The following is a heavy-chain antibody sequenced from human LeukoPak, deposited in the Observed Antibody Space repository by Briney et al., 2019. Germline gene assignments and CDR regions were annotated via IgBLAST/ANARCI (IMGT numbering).Heavy chain of an antibody. Sequence: SETLSLTCTVSGGSISSSSYYWGWIRQAPGKGLEWIGEIYHSGSTNYNPSLKSRVTISVDKSKNQLSLRLNSVTAADTAVYYCVSNGWYSLEYWGQGTLVTVSS. V-gene: IGHV4-39*07. CDR1: GGSISSSSYY. CDR2: IYHSGST. CDR3: VSNGWYSLEY. D-gene: IGHD6-19*01. J-gene: IGHJ4*02.